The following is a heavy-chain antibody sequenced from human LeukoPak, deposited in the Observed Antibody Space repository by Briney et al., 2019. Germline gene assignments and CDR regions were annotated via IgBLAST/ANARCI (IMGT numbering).Heavy chain of an antibody. J-gene: IGHJ6*02. CDR1: GGSFSGYY. CDR3: ARGDDYDFWSGYYYGMDV. D-gene: IGHD3-3*01. V-gene: IGHV4-34*01. CDR2: INHSGST. Sequence: PSETLSLTCAVYGGSFSGYYWSWIRQPPGKGLEWIGEINHSGSTNYNPSLKSRVTISVDTSKNQFSLKLSSATAADTAVYYCARGDDYDFWSGYYYGMDVWGQGTTVTVSS.